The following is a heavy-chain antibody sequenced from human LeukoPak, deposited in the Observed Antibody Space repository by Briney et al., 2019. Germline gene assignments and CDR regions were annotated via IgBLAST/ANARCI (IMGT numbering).Heavy chain of an antibody. CDR1: GYTFTGYY. Sequence: GASVKVSCKASGYTFTGYYMHWVRQAPGQGLEWMGRINPNSGGTNYAQKFQGRVTMTRDTSISTAYMELSRLRSDDTAVYYCAREVLWGGETTGWFDPWGQGTLVTVSS. D-gene: IGHD2-21*01. V-gene: IGHV1-2*06. CDR3: AREVLWGGETTGWFDP. J-gene: IGHJ5*02. CDR2: INPNSGGT.